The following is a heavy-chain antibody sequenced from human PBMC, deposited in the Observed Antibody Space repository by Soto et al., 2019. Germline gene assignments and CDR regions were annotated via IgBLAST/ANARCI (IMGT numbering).Heavy chain of an antibody. CDR1: GFTFSSYY. CDR3: ARGGAGSYYYYGMDV. CDR2: TNGDASST. V-gene: IGHV3-74*03. J-gene: IGHJ6*02. D-gene: IGHD2-21*01. Sequence: EEHLVESGGGLVQPGGSLRLSCVASGFTFSSYYMHWVRQAPGKGLVWVSRTNGDASSTAYADSVKGRFTISRDNAKNTMYLQMVSLRVEETAVYYCARGGAGSYYYYGMDVWGQGTTVTVSS.